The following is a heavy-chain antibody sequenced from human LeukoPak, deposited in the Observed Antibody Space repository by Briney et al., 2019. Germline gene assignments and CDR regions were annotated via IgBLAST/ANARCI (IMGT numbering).Heavy chain of an antibody. CDR3: ASSITIFGYYYYGMDV. CDR1: GESFSGYY. V-gene: IGHV4-34*01. CDR2: INHSGST. D-gene: IGHD3-3*01. Sequence: SETLSLTCAVYGESFSGYYWSWIRQPPGKGLEWIGEINHSGSTNYNPSLKSRVTMSVDTSKNQFSLKLSSVTAADTAVYYCASSITIFGYYYYGMDVWGQGTTVTVSS. J-gene: IGHJ6*02.